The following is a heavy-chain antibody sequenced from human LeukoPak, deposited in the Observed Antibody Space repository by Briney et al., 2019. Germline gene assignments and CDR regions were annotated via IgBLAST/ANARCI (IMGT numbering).Heavy chain of an antibody. CDR1: GFTFSSSV. J-gene: IGHJ4*02. Sequence: GGSLRLSCAASGFTFSSSVMHWVRQAPGKGLEWVAVISYDGSNKYFADSVKGRFTISRDNSRNTLYLQMNSLRPEDTAVYYCATDLVEIIPGYWGQGTLVTVS. D-gene: IGHD2-2*01. CDR3: ATDLVEIIPGY. CDR2: ISYDGSNK. V-gene: IGHV3-30*04.